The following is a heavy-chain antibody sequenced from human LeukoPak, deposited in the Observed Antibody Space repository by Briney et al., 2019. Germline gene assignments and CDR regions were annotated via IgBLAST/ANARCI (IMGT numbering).Heavy chain of an antibody. D-gene: IGHD4-17*01. V-gene: IGHV4-59*01. Sequence: SETLSLICTVSGGSISSYYWSWIRQPPGKGLERIGYIYYSGSTNYNPSLKSRVTILVDTTKNQFSLKLSSVTAADTAVYYCARDRGYGDYGLIDYWGQGTLVTVSS. CDR2: IYYSGST. CDR3: ARDRGYGDYGLIDY. CDR1: GGSISSYY. J-gene: IGHJ4*02.